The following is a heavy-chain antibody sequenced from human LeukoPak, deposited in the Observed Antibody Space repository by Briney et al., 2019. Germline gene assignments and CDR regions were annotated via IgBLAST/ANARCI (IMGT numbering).Heavy chain of an antibody. CDR3: ARGGIQLWYYYYYGMDV. CDR1: GYTFTSYD. J-gene: IGHJ6*02. CDR2: MNPNSGNT. D-gene: IGHD5-18*01. V-gene: IGHV1-8*01. Sequence: ASVKVSCKASGYTFTSYDINWVRQATGQGLEWMGWMNPNSGNTGYAQKFQGRVTMTRNTSISTAYMELSSLRSEDTAVYYCARGGIQLWYYYYYGMDVWGQGTTVTVS.